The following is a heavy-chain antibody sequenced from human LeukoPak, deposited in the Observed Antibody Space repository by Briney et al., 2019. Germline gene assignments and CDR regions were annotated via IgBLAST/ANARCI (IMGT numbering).Heavy chain of an antibody. J-gene: IGHJ4*02. D-gene: IGHD6-13*01. CDR2: IYYSGST. CDR1: GGSISSSSYY. CDR3: ASLQTPGIAAY. V-gene: IGHV4-39*07. Sequence: SETLSLTCTVSGGSISSSSYYWGWIRQPPGKGLEWIGSIYYSGSTYYNPSLKSRVTISVDTSKNQFSLKLSSVTAADTAVYYCASLQTPGIAAYWGQGTLVTVSS.